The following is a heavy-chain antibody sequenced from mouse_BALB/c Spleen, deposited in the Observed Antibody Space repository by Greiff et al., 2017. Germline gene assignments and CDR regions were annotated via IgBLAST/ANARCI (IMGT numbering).Heavy chain of an antibody. D-gene: IGHD2-4*01. V-gene: IGHV1S29*02. CDR1: GYTFTDYN. CDR3: ARNDYDVAWFAY. Sequence: VQLQQSGPELVKPGASVKISCKASGYTFTDYNMHWVKQSHGKSLEWIGYIYPYNGGTGYNQKFKSKATLTVDNSSSTAYMELRSLTSEDSAVYYCARNDYDVAWFAYWGQGTLVTVSA. CDR2: IYPYNGGT. J-gene: IGHJ3*01.